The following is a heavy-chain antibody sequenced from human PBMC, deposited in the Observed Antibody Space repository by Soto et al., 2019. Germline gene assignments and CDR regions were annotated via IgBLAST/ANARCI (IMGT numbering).Heavy chain of an antibody. J-gene: IGHJ6*03. Sequence: LSLTCTVSGGSISSGGYYWSWIRQHPGKGLEWIGYIYYSGSTYYNPSLKSRVTISVDTSKNQFSLKLSSVTAADTAVYYCAREGVGGSRREYYYYYMDVWGKGTTVTVSS. CDR3: AREGVGGSRREYYYYYMDV. V-gene: IGHV4-31*03. D-gene: IGHD3-16*01. CDR2: IYYSGST. CDR1: GGSISSGGYY.